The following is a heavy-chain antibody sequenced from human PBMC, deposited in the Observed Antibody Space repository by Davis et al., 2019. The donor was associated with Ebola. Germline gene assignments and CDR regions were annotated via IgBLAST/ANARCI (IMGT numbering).Heavy chain of an antibody. CDR3: ARVAINTTGGGSWFDP. D-gene: IGHD1-26*01. CDR1: GYTFTELS. CDR2: FDPENGKI. Sequence: AASVKVSCKVSGYTFTELSVHWVRQAPGKGLEWMGGFDPENGKIIYAQKFQGRVSMTEDTSTDTAYMELSSLRSEDTAVYYCARVAINTTGGGSWFDPWGQGTLVTVSS. J-gene: IGHJ5*02. V-gene: IGHV1-24*01.